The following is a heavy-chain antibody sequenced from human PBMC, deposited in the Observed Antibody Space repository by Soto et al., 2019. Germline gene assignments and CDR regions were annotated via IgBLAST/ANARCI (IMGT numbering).Heavy chain of an antibody. CDR3: VRATYFSDSSGYTRCLDY. CDR1: GFTFSSYG. J-gene: IGHJ4*02. V-gene: IGHV3-23*01. Sequence: LRLSCAASGFTFSSYGMSWVRQAPGKGLEWVSAINTNGGSTFYADSVKGRFTISRDNSKNTLYLQMNSLRAEDTAVYYCVRATYFSDSSGYTRCLDYWGQGTLVTVSS. CDR2: INTNGGST. D-gene: IGHD3-22*01.